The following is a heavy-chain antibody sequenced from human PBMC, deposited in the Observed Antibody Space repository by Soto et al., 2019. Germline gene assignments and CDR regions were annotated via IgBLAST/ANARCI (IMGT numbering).Heavy chain of an antibody. Sequence: SETLSLTCTVSGGSVSSSSYYWGWVRQPPGKGLEWIGSVYYSGSTYYNPSLESRVTISVDKSISTAYLQWSSLKASDTAMYYCARHILYSSSSYFDYWGQGTLVTVSS. D-gene: IGHD6-6*01. CDR1: GGSVSSSSYY. CDR2: VYYSGST. CDR3: ARHILYSSSSYFDY. V-gene: IGHV4-39*01. J-gene: IGHJ4*02.